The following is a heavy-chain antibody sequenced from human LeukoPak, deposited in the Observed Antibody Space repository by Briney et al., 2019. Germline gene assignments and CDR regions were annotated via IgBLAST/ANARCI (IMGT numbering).Heavy chain of an antibody. CDR3: AKEGFGELLFPRAYYYYYMDV. J-gene: IGHJ6*03. Sequence: PGGSLRLSCAASGFTFSSYGMHWVRQAPGKGLEWVAFIRYDGSNKYYADSVEGRFTISRDNSKNTLYLQMNSLRAEDTAVYYCAKEGFGELLFPRAYYYYYMDVWGKGTTVTISS. CDR2: IRYDGSNK. V-gene: IGHV3-30*02. D-gene: IGHD3-10*01. CDR1: GFTFSSYG.